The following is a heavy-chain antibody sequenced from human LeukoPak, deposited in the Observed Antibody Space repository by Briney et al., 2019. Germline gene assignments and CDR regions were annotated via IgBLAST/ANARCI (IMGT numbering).Heavy chain of an antibody. Sequence: ASVKLSCTASGYTFTGYAMHWVRQAPGQRREWMGWINAGNGNTKYSQKFQGRVTITSDTSVSTAYMELSSLRSEDTAVYYCASDGYCTNGVCHTYYYYGMDVWGQGTTVTVSS. CDR3: ASDGYCTNGVCHTYYYYGMDV. CDR2: INAGNGNT. V-gene: IGHV1-3*01. CDR1: GYTFTGYA. J-gene: IGHJ6*02. D-gene: IGHD2-8*01.